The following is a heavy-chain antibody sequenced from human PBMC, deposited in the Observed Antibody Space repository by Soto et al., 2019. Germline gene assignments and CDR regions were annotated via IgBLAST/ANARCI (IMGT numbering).Heavy chain of an antibody. J-gene: IGHJ5*02. CDR1: GFTFSSYA. CDR3: AKGANVVVVAASNTYNWSDA. D-gene: IGHD2-15*01. Sequence: EVQLLESGGGLVQPGGSLRLSCAASGFTFSSYAMSWVRQAPGKGLAWVSAISGSGGSTYYADSVKGRFTISRDNYNNTLSLHTNSLSAEETAVYYCAKGANVVVVAASNTYNWSDARGQGTPDIVST. CDR2: ISGSGGST. V-gene: IGHV3-23*01.